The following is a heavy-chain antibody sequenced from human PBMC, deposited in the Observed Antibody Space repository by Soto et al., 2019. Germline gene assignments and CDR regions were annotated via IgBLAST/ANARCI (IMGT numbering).Heavy chain of an antibody. CDR3: AREGSRCDYYYYYYMDV. Sequence: EVQLVESGGGLVQPGGSLRLSCAASGFTFSSYWMHWVRQAPGKGLVWVSRINSDGSSTSYADSVKGRFTISRDNAKNTSYLQMNSLSAEDTAVYYCAREGSRCDYYYYYYMDVWGKGTTITVSS. J-gene: IGHJ6*03. D-gene: IGHD6-13*01. V-gene: IGHV3-74*01. CDR1: GFTFSSYW. CDR2: INSDGSST.